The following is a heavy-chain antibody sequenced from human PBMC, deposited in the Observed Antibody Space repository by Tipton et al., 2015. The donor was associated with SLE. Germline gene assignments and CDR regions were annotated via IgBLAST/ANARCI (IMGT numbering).Heavy chain of an antibody. CDR2: IKQDGSEK. CDR3: ARDLIPRSLADY. CDR1: GFTFSSYW. D-gene: IGHD6-13*01. J-gene: IGHJ4*02. Sequence: SLRLSCAASGFTFSSYWMSWVRQAPGKGLEWVANIKQDGSEKYYVDSVKGRFTISRDNARNSLYLQMNSLRAEDTAVYYCARDLIPRSLADYWGQGTLVTVSS. V-gene: IGHV3-7*05.